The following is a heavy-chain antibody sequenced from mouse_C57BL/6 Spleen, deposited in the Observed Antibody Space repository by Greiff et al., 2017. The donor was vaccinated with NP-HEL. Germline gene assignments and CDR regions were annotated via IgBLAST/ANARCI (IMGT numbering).Heavy chain of an antibody. CDR3: AHITTVVAIRWYFDV. CDR1: GYAFSSYW. Sequence: QVQLQQSGAELVKPGASVKISCKASGYAFSSYWMNWVKQRPGKGLEWIGQIYPGDGDTNYNGKFKGKATLTADKSSSTAYMQLSSLTSEDSAVYFCAHITTVVAIRWYFDVWGTGTTVTVSS. V-gene: IGHV1-80*01. D-gene: IGHD1-1*01. J-gene: IGHJ1*03. CDR2: IYPGDGDT.